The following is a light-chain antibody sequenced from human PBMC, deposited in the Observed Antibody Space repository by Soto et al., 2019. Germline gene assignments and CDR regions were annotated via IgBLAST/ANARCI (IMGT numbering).Light chain of an antibody. Sequence: DIQMTQSPSSLSASVGDRVTITCRASQSIHSCLNWYQQKPGKAPKLLIYGASNLQSGVPSRFSGSESGTDFILTISSLQHEDFATYYCQQIYAAPVTFGQGTKVEIK. CDR1: QSIHSC. CDR3: QQIYAAPVT. V-gene: IGKV1-39*01. J-gene: IGKJ1*01. CDR2: GAS.